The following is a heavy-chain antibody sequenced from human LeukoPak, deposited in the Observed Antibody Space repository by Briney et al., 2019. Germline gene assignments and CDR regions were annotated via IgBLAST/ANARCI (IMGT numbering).Heavy chain of an antibody. CDR3: ATSSDIVAPRYYYYYGMDV. D-gene: IGHD5-12*01. V-gene: IGHV1-24*01. Sequence: ASVKVSCKVSGYTLTELSMHWVRQAPGKGLEWMGGFDPEDGETIYAQKFQGRVTMTEDTSTDTAYMEPSSLRSEDTAVYYCATSSDIVAPRYYYYYGMDVWGQGTTATVSS. J-gene: IGHJ6*02. CDR2: FDPEDGET. CDR1: GYTLTELS.